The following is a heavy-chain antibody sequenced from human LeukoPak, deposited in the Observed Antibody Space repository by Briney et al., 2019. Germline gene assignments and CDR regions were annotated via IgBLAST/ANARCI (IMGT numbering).Heavy chain of an antibody. V-gene: IGHV1-3*01. J-gene: IGHJ6*02. CDR3: ARNWNSVEHYYYYGMDV. Sequence: GASVKVSCKASGYSFTSYAMDWVRQAPGQRLELMGWNNAGNGNTKYSQKFQGRVTITRDTSASTAYMELSSLRSEDTAVYYCARNWNSVEHYYYYGMDVWGQGTTVTVSS. CDR1: GYSFTSYA. CDR2: NNAGNGNT. D-gene: IGHD1-7*01.